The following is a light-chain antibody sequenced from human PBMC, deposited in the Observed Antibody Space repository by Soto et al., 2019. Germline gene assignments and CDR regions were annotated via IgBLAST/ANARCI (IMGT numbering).Light chain of an antibody. CDR1: SSDVGSYNL. CDR3: CSHAGSKV. Sequence: QSALTQPASVSGSPGQSITISCTGTSSDVGSYNLVSWYQQHPGKAPKLMIYEVSKRPSGVSNRFSGSKSGNTASLTISGLQAEDEADYYCCSHAGSKVFGTGTKATVL. J-gene: IGLJ1*01. V-gene: IGLV2-23*02. CDR2: EVS.